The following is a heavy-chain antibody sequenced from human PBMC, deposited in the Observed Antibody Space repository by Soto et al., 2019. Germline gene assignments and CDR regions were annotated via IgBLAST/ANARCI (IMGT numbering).Heavy chain of an antibody. V-gene: IGHV4-59*01. D-gene: IGHD3-10*01. CDR2: IYYSGST. J-gene: IGHJ4*02. Sequence: PSETLCLTCTVSGGSISSYYWSWIRQPPGKGLEWIGYIYYSGSTNYNPSLKSRVTISVDTSKNQFSLKLSSVTAADTAVYYCARGGGVRYYNFDYWGQGTLVTVSS. CDR1: GGSISSYY. CDR3: ARGGGVRYYNFDY.